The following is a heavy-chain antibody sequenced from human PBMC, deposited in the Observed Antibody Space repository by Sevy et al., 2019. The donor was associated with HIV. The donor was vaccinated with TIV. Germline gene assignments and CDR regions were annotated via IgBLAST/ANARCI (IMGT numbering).Heavy chain of an antibody. CDR1: GGTFSSYA. Sequence: ASVKVSCKASGGTFSSYAISWVRQAPGQGLEWMGGIIPIFGTANYAQKFQGRVTITADESTSTAYMELSSLRSEDTAVYYCARAAGLTMIVGDAFDIWGQGTMVTVSS. D-gene: IGHD3-22*01. CDR3: ARAAGLTMIVGDAFDI. CDR2: IIPIFGTA. V-gene: IGHV1-69*13. J-gene: IGHJ3*02.